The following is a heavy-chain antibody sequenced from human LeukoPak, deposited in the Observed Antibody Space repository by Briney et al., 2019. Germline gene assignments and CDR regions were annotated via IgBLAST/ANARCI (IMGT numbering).Heavy chain of an antibody. V-gene: IGHV3-15*01. CDR2: IKSKTDGGTT. Sequence: GGSLRLSCAASGFTFNNAWMNWVRQAPGKGLEWVGRIKSKTDGGTTDYAAPVKGRFTISRDDSKTTLYLQMNSLKTEDTAVYYCTTSPLYGGFDYWGQGTLVTVSS. D-gene: IGHD4/OR15-4a*01. J-gene: IGHJ4*02. CDR3: TTSPLYGGFDY. CDR1: GFTFNNAW.